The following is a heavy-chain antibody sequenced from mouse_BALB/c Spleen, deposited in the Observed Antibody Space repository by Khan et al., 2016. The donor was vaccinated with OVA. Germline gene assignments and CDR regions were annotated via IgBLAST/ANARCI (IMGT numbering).Heavy chain of an antibody. CDR3: AREEALYYFDY. Sequence: QVQLKQSGAELVRPGASVKLSCKTSGYIFTNYWIHWVKQRSGQGLEWIARIYPGTDNTYYSEKVRDNATLTADKSSSTAYMQLSSLKSEDSAIYFCAREEALYYFDYWGQGTTLTVSS. CDR2: IYPGTDNT. J-gene: IGHJ2*01. V-gene: IGHV1-76*01. D-gene: IGHD3-2*02. CDR1: GYIFTNYW.